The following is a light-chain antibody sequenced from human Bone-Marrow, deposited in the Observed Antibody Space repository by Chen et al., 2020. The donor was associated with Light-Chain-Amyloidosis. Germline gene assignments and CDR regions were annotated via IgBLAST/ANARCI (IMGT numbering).Light chain of an antibody. V-gene: IGLV3-25*03. Sequence: SYELTQPPSVSVSPGQTARITCSGDDLPTKYAYWYQQKPGQAPVLVIPRDTERPSGISERFPGSSSGTTATLTISGVQAEDEADYHCQSADSSGTYEVIFGGGTKLTVL. CDR3: QSADSSGTYEVI. CDR2: RDT. J-gene: IGLJ2*01. CDR1: DLPTKY.